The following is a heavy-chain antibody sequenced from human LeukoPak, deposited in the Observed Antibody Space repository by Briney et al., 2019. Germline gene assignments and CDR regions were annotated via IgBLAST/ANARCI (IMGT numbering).Heavy chain of an antibody. J-gene: IGHJ4*02. CDR1: GFTFSSNG. Sequence: GGSLRLSCAASGFTFSSNGMHWARQAPGKGLEWVTAISYDGTNEYFADSVKGRFSISRDNSKNTLYLQMDSLRTEDTAVYYCAKDRGYCSGGICYDFDYWGQGALVTVSS. D-gene: IGHD2-15*01. V-gene: IGHV3-30*18. CDR3: AKDRGYCSGGICYDFDY. CDR2: ISYDGTNE.